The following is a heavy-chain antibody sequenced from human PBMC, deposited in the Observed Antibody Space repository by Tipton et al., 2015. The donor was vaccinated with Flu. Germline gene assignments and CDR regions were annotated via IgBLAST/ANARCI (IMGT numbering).Heavy chain of an antibody. CDR1: GDSMNGAYYF. J-gene: IGHJ4*02. Sequence: TLSLTCSVSGDSMNGAYYFWTWIRQPAGKGLQWVGRISSTGETDYNLPLKGRVSVSMDTSKNQFSLKLRSVTAGDTAVYYCARAYGSGTFVIFDFWGQGTLVTVSS. CDR2: ISSTGET. CDR3: ARAYGSGTFVIFDF. D-gene: IGHD3-10*01. V-gene: IGHV4-61*02.